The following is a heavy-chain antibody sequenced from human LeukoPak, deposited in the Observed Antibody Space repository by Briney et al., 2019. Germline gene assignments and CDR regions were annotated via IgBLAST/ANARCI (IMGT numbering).Heavy chain of an antibody. J-gene: IGHJ4*02. V-gene: IGHV3-7*01. CDR2: IKQDGSER. CDR3: ATDGGPFDN. Sequence: GGSLRLSCAASGFTFSSYAMSWVRQAPGKGLEWVAYIKQDGSERYYVDSVKGRVTISRDNAKNSVSLQMNSLRVEDTALYYCATDGGPFDNWGQGTLVTVSS. CDR1: GFTFSSYA.